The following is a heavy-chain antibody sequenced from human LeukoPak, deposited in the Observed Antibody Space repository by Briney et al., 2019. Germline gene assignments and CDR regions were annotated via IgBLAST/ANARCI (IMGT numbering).Heavy chain of an antibody. CDR1: GFIFSSYS. Sequence: GGSLRLSCAASGFIFSSYSMNWVRQAPGKGLEWLSCISSSSTTIYYADSVKGRFTISRDNAKNSLYLQMNSLKAEDTAVYYCARNRFPITGTTNNYYYMDVWGKGTTVTVSS. CDR2: ISSSSTTI. D-gene: IGHD1-7*01. CDR3: ARNRFPITGTTNNYYYMDV. V-gene: IGHV3-48*04. J-gene: IGHJ6*03.